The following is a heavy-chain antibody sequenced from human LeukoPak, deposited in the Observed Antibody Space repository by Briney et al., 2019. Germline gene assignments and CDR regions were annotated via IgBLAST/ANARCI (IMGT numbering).Heavy chain of an antibody. CDR3: ARARIAAAGHFDY. CDR1: GYTFTSYD. V-gene: IGHV1-8*01. J-gene: IGHJ4*02. Sequence: GASVKVSCKGSGYTFTSYDINWVRQATGQGLEWMGWMNPNSGNTGYAQKFQGRVTMTRNTSISTAYMELSSLRSEDTAVYYCARARIAAAGHFDYWGQGTLVTVSS. D-gene: IGHD6-13*01. CDR2: MNPNSGNT.